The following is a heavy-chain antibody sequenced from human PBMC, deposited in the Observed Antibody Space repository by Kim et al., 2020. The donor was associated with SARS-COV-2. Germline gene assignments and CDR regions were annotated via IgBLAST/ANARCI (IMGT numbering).Heavy chain of an antibody. CDR3: ATATYYFESSGYRYGMDV. V-gene: IGHV1-24*01. CDR2: FDPEDGET. Sequence: ASVKVSCKVSGYTLTELSMHWVRQAPGKGLAWMGGFDPEDGETIYAQKFQGGVPMTEDTSTDTAYMELSSLRSEDTAVDYCATATYYFESSGYRYGMDVWGQGPTVTVSS. J-gene: IGHJ6*02. D-gene: IGHD3-22*01. CDR1: GYTLTELS.